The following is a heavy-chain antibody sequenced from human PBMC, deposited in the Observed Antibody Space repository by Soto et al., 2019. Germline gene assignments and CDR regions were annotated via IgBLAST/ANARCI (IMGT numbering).Heavy chain of an antibody. V-gene: IGHV4-30-2*01. CDR3: ASAGYSGYYYDYGMDV. CDR1: GGSISSGGYS. J-gene: IGHJ6*02. D-gene: IGHD5-12*01. Sequence: PSETLSLTCAVSGGSISSGGYSWSWIRQPPGKGLEWIGYIYHSGSTYYNPSLKSRVTISVDRSKNQFSLKLSSVTAADSAVYYCASAGYSGYYYDYGMDVWGQGTTVTVSS. CDR2: IYHSGST.